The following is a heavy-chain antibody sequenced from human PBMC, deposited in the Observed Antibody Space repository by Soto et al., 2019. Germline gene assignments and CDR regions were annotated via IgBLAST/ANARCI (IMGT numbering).Heavy chain of an antibody. V-gene: IGHV4-39*01. Sequence: QLQLQESGPGLVKPSETLSLTCTVSGGSISSSSYYWGWIRQPPGKGLEWIGSIYYSGSTYYNPSLKSRVTISVDTSKNQFSLKLSSVTAADTAVYYCARQPSVGYGYCFDYWGQGTLVTVSS. D-gene: IGHD3-16*01. CDR3: ARQPSVGYGYCFDY. CDR1: GGSISSSSYY. CDR2: IYYSGST. J-gene: IGHJ4*02.